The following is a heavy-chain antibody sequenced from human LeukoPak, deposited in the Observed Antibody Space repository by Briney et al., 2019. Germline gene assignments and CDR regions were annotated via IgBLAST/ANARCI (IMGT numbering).Heavy chain of an antibody. CDR2: ISGSGGRT. Sequence: QPGGSLRLSCAASGFTFSSYAMNWVRQAPGKGLEWVSTISGSGGRTYFADSVKGRFTISRDNSKNTLYLQMNSLRAEDTAVYYCAKDLDVWGSYRFPEFDYWGQGTLVTVSS. J-gene: IGHJ4*02. CDR1: GFTFSSYA. D-gene: IGHD3-16*02. CDR3: AKDLDVWGSYRFPEFDY. V-gene: IGHV3-23*01.